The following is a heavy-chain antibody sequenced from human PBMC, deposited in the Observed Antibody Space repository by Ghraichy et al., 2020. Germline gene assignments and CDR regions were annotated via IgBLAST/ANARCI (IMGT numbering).Heavy chain of an antibody. D-gene: IGHD3-22*01. CDR2: IGTAGDT. Sequence: GGSLRLSCAASGFTFSSYDMHWVRQATGKSLEWVSAIGTAGDTHYPGSVKGRFTISRENAKNSLYLQMNSLRAGDTAVYYCARMGYDSRRHYYYGIDVWGQRTSVTVSS. V-gene: IGHV3-13*01. CDR1: GFTFSSYD. J-gene: IGHJ6*02. CDR3: ARMGYDSRRHYYYGIDV.